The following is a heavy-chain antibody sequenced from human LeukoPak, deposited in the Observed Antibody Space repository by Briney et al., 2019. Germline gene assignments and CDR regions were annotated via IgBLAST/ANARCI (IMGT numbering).Heavy chain of an antibody. CDR1: GDSINNYY. CDR2: VAYSGNS. J-gene: IGHJ5*02. Sequence: PSETLSLTCTVPGDSINNYYWSWLRQTPGEGLEWIGFVAYSGNSNYNPSLESRVTISIDTSKNQFSLKLNSVTAADTAMYYCARVVRGAVTFNRFDPWGQGTLVTVSS. D-gene: IGHD3-10*02. V-gene: IGHV4-59*01. CDR3: ARVVRGAVTFNRFDP.